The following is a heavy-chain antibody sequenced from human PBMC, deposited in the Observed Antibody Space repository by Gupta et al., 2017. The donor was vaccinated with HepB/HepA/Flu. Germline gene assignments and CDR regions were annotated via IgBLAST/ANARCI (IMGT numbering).Heavy chain of an antibody. CDR3: AKALASGRMFYFDS. Sequence: EVQLLESGGGLLQPGGSLRLSCAASGLIFSSFDMNVLRQAPGKGLEWVSGINRDAGKTHYADFVKGRFTISRDNSRNTLSLQMTSLRVEDTAVYYCAKALASGRMFYFDSWGQGTLVTVS. CDR1: GLIFSSFD. D-gene: IGHD6-19*01. CDR2: INRDAGKT. V-gene: IGHV3-23*01. J-gene: IGHJ4*02.